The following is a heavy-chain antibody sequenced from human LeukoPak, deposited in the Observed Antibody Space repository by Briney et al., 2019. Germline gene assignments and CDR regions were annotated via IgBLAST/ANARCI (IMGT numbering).Heavy chain of an antibody. CDR2: ISSSSSYI. CDR1: GFTFSSYS. J-gene: IGHJ6*02. V-gene: IGHV3-21*01. CDR3: ARVGCSGGSCYYGHYYYGMDV. Sequence: PGGSLRLSCAASGFTFSSYSMTWVRQAPGKGLEWVSSISSSSSYIYYADSVKGRFTISRDNAKNSLYLQMNSLRAEDTAVYYCARVGCSGGSCYYGHYYYGMDVWGQGTTVTVSS. D-gene: IGHD2-15*01.